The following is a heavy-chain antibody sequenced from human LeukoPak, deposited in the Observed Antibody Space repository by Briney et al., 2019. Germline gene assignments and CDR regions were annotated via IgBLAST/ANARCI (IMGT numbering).Heavy chain of an antibody. J-gene: IGHJ4*02. V-gene: IGHV1-69*05. D-gene: IGHD3-16*01. CDR1: GGTFSSYV. Sequence: SVKVSRKTSGGTFSSYVINWVRQAPGQGLEWMGKIVPIFGTPTAAQKFQGRITITTDEFTSTAYMELSGLRSEDTAVYYCAVREGFDQGGFASYFDNWGQGTQVTVSS. CDR3: AVREGFDQGGFASYFDN. CDR2: IVPIFGTP.